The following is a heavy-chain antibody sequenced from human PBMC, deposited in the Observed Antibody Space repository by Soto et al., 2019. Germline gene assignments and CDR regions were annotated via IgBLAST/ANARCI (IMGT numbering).Heavy chain of an antibody. V-gene: IGHV6-1*01. J-gene: IGHJ4*02. CDR1: GDSVSSTSTA. CDR3: ARGSYYSGCV. D-gene: IGHD6-19*01. CDR2: TYYRSNWYT. Sequence: QVQLQQSGPGLVQPSQTLSLTCAISGDSVSSTSTAWSWIRQSPSRGLEWLGRTYYRSNWYTDYAVSVKSRITISPDTSKNQFSLQLNSVTPEDTAVYYCARGSYYSGCVWGQGTLVTVSS.